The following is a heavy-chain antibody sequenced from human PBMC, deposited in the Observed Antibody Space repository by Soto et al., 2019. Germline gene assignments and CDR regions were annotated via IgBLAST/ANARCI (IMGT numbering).Heavy chain of an antibody. CDR3: ARGAGYSSSPNRRADY. J-gene: IGHJ4*02. V-gene: IGHV4-34*01. D-gene: IGHD6-6*01. CDR1: GGSISSYY. CDR2: INHSGST. Sequence: SETLSLTCTVSGGSISSYYWSWIRQPPGKGLEWIGEINHSGSTNYNPSLKSRVTISVDTSKNQFSLKLSSVTAADTAVYYCARGAGYSSSPNRRADYWGQGTLVTVSS.